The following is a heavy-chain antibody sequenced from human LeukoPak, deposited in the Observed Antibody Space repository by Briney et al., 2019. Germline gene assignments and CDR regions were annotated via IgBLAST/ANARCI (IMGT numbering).Heavy chain of an antibody. CDR1: GYTFTSYA. J-gene: IGHJ4*02. D-gene: IGHD3-10*01. CDR2: INTNNGNT. CDR3: AREREETNGSGSYTFDH. Sequence: GASVKVSCTASGYTFTSYAFSWVRQAPGQGLEWMGWINTNNGNTNYVQTLQGRVTMTTDTSTSTAYMELRSLRSDDPAVYYCAREREETNGSGSYTFDHWGQGTLVTVSS. V-gene: IGHV1-18*01.